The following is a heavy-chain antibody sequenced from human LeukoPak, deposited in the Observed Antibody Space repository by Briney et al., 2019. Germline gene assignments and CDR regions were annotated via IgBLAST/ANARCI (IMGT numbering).Heavy chain of an antibody. CDR3: ARVEGTGSGWPFDY. V-gene: IGHV3-33*01. CDR1: GFTFSSYG. D-gene: IGHD6-19*01. J-gene: IGHJ4*02. CDR2: IWYDGSNK. Sequence: GRSLRLSCAASGFTFSSYGMHWVRQAPGEGLEWVAVIWYDGSNKYYADSVKGRFTISRDNSKNTLYLQMNSLRAEDTAVYYCARVEGTGSGWPFDYWGQGTLVTVSS.